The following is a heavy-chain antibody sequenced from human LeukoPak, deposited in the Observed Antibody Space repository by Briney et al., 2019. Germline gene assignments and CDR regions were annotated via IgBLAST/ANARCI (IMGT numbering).Heavy chain of an antibody. J-gene: IGHJ2*01. V-gene: IGHV3-74*01. CDR3: AREGTVGYWYFDL. Sequence: PGGSLRLSCAASGFTFSSYWMHWVRQAPGKGLVWVSRINGDGSSTTYADSVKGRFTISRDNAKNTLYLQMNSLRAEDTAVYYCAREGTVGYWYFDLWGRGTLVTVSS. D-gene: IGHD1-26*01. CDR1: GFTFSSYW. CDR2: INGDGSST.